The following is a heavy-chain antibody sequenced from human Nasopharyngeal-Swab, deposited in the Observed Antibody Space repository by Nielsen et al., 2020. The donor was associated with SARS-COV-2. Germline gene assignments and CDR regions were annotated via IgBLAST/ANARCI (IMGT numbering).Heavy chain of an antibody. V-gene: IGHV4-38-2*02. J-gene: IGHJ6*02. CDR2: IYYSGST. D-gene: IGHD3-3*01. CDR3: ARGPGLRFLEWLYPPQDYYYYGMDV. Sequence: SETLSLTCTVSGYSISSGYYWGWIRQPPGKGLEWIGSIYYSGSTYYNPSLKSRVTISVDTSKNQFSLKLSSVTAADTAVYYCARGPGLRFLEWLYPPQDYYYYGMDVWGQRTTVTVSS. CDR1: GYSISSGYY.